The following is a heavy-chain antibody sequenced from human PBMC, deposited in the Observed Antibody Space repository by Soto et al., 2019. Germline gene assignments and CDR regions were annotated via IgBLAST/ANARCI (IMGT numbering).Heavy chain of an antibody. Sequence: EVQLVESGGGLVQPGRSLRLSCAASGFRFDGYAIHWVRQVPGKGLEWVSGISWNSGSIAYADSVKGRFTISRDNAKNSLYLQMNSLRGEDTALYYCAKDRYTMATFSDYWGQGTLVTVSS. V-gene: IGHV3-9*01. J-gene: IGHJ4*02. CDR2: ISWNSGSI. CDR3: AKDRYTMATFSDY. CDR1: GFRFDGYA. D-gene: IGHD5-12*01.